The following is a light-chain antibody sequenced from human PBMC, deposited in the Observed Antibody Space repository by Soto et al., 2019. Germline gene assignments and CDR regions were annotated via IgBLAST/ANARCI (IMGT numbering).Light chain of an antibody. CDR2: CNN. CDR3: AAWDDSLNGHVV. CDR1: SSNIGSNN. J-gene: IGLJ2*01. V-gene: IGLV1-44*01. Sequence: QSVLTQPPSASGTPGQRVTISCSGSSSNIGSNNVNWYQQLPGTAPKLLIYCNNHRPSGVPDRFSGSKSGTSASLAISGLQSEDEADYYCAAWDDSLNGHVVFGGGTKVTVL.